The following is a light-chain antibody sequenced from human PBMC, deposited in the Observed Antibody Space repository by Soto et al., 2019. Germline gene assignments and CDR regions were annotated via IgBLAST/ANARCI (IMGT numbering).Light chain of an antibody. CDR1: QSVSSN. Sequence: EIVLTQSPGTLSLSPGERATLSCRASQSVSSNLGWYQQKHGQAHRXLIYGTSARITGIPARFSGSGSGTELTITISSLQSEDFAVYYCQQHNSWPWTFGQGTKVDIK. J-gene: IGKJ1*01. CDR2: GTS. V-gene: IGKV3-15*01. CDR3: QQHNSWPWT.